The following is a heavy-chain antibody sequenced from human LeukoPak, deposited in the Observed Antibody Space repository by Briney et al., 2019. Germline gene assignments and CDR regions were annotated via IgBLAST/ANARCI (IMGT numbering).Heavy chain of an antibody. CDR3: AKDKHGYSSGWCWSY. V-gene: IGHV3-23*01. CDR2: ISGSGGST. CDR1: GFTFSSYG. D-gene: IGHD6-19*01. Sequence: GGSLRLSCVASGFTFSSYGMTWVRQAPGKGLEWVSVISGSGGSTYYADSVKGRFTISRDNSKNTLYLQMNSLRAEDTAVYYCAKDKHGYSSGWCWSYWGQGTLVTVSS. J-gene: IGHJ4*02.